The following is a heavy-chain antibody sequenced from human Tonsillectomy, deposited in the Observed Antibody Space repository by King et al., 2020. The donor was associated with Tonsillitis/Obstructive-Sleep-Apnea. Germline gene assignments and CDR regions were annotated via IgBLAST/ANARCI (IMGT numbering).Heavy chain of an antibody. J-gene: IGHJ3*02. CDR2: IRSSSSYI. CDR1: GFTFSSYS. Sequence: VQLVESGGGLVKPGGSLRLSCAASGFTFSSYSMNWVRQAPGKGLEWVSSIRSSSSYIYYADSVKGRFTISRDNAKNSLYLQMNSLRAEDTAVYYCARDRGDIVLMVYAQGAFDIWGQGTMVTVSS. D-gene: IGHD2-8*01. V-gene: IGHV3-21*01. CDR3: ARDRGDIVLMVYAQGAFDI.